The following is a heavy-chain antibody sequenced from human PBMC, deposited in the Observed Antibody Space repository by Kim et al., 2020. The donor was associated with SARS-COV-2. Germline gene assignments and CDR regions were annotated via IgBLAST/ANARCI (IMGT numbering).Heavy chain of an antibody. CDR1: GFTFSSYS. V-gene: IGHV3-48*04. D-gene: IGHD5-12*01. J-gene: IGHJ6*04. CDR3: ARDRGGYAYYYYGIDV. CDR2: LSSSSSTI. Sequence: GGSLRLSCAASGFTFSSYSMNWVRQAPGKGLEWVSYLSSSSSTIYYADSVKGRFTISRYNAKNSLYLQMNSLRAEDTAVYYCARDRGGYAYYYYGIDVWGKGTTVTVTS.